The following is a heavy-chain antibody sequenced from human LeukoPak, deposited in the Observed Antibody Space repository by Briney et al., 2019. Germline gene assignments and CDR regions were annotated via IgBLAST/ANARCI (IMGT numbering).Heavy chain of an antibody. CDR1: GFTFRSNW. V-gene: IGHV3-7*03. J-gene: IGHJ4*02. Sequence: PGGSLRLSCADSGFTFRSNWMSWLRQAPGKGLEWVTNIDPAGSGQYYVDSVKGRFTISRDNAKNSLYLQMNSLRAEDTAVYYCARPHCGGGTCYDYWGQGTLVTVS. CDR2: IDPAGSGQ. CDR3: ARPHCGGGTCYDY. D-gene: IGHD2-15*01.